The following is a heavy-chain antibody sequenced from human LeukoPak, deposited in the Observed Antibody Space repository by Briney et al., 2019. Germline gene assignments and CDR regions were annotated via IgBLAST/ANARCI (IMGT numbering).Heavy chain of an antibody. CDR3: ARWLGYCSSTSCSYFDY. J-gene: IGHJ4*02. CDR1: GGSISSGGYY. Sequence: SQTLSLTCTVSGGSISSGGYYWSWIRQHPGKGLEWIGYIYYSGSTYYNPSLKSLVTISVDTSKNQFSLKLSSVTAADTAVYYCARWLGYCSSTSCSYFDYWGQGTLVTVSS. CDR2: IYYSGST. V-gene: IGHV4-31*01. D-gene: IGHD2-2*01.